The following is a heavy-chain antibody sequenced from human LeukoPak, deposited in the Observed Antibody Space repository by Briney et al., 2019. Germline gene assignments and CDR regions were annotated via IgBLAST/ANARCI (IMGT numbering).Heavy chain of an antibody. J-gene: IGHJ6*02. CDR3: ARDAVGYCSGGSCYSHYYYGMDV. D-gene: IGHD2-15*01. CDR2: IKQDGSEK. Sequence: GGSLRLSCAASGFTFSSYWMSWVRQAPGKGLEWEANIKQDGSEKYYVDSVKGRFTISRDNAKNSLYLQMNSLRAEDTAVYYCARDAVGYCSGGSCYSHYYYGMDVWGQGTTVTVSS. V-gene: IGHV3-7*01. CDR1: GFTFSSYW.